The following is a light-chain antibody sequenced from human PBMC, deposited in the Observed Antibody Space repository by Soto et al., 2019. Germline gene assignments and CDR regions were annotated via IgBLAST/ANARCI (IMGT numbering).Light chain of an antibody. V-gene: IGKV3-15*01. J-gene: IGKJ2*01. CDR2: GAS. CDR1: QSVSNN. Sequence: SKSPGTVSLSKGERATLSCRSSQSVSNNYLAWYQQKPGQAPRLLIYGASTRATGVPARFSGSGSGTDFTLTISSLQSEDVAVYYCQHYNYWPYTFGQGTKVDIK. CDR3: QHYNYWPYT.